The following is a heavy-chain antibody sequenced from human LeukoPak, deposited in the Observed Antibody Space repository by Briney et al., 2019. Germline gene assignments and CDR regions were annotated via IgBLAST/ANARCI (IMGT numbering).Heavy chain of an antibody. Sequence: GGSLRLSCAASGFTVSSSHMTWVRQAPGKGLEWVSVIRSGGSTVYADSVKGRFTISRDNSKNTLYLQLNSLRAEDTAVYYCAREGSGRTAYNDGLDVWGQRTMVTVSS. CDR1: GFTVSSSH. CDR2: IRSGGST. D-gene: IGHD3-10*01. V-gene: IGHV3-53*01. CDR3: AREGSGRTAYNDGLDV. J-gene: IGHJ3*01.